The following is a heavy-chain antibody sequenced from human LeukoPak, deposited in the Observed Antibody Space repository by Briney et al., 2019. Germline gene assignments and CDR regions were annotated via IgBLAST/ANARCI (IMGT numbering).Heavy chain of an antibody. CDR3: ARDRGSSSNLYYFDY. D-gene: IGHD6-6*01. CDR2: ISSSSSII. CDR1: GFTFNSYS. J-gene: IGHJ4*02. V-gene: IGHV3-21*05. Sequence: GGSLRLSCAASGFTFNSYSMNWVRQAPGKGLEWVSYISSSSSIIYYADSVKGRFTISRDNAKNSLYLQMNSLRAEDTAVYYCARDRGSSSNLYYFDYWGQGTLVTVSS.